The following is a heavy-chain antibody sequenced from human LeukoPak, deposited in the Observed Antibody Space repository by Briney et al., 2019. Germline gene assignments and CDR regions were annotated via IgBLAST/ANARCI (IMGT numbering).Heavy chain of an antibody. D-gene: IGHD3-3*01. CDR3: AKDRGPSLSGYYPDWLDY. Sequence: PGGSLRLSCAASGFTFSSYSMNWVRQAPGKGLEWVSSISSSSSYIYYADSVKGRFTISRDNSKNTLYLQMNSLRAEDTAVYYCAKDRGPSLSGYYPDWLDYWGQGTLVTVSS. J-gene: IGHJ4*02. V-gene: IGHV3-21*04. CDR1: GFTFSSYS. CDR2: ISSSSSYI.